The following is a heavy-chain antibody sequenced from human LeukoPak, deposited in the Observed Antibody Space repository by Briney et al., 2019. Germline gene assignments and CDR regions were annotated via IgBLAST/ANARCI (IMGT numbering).Heavy chain of an antibody. CDR1: GGSITNISNY. CDR2: IYYSGST. D-gene: IGHD4-17*01. J-gene: IGHJ4*02. CDR3: AKIMYDLGDHCIDS. V-gene: IGHV4-39*01. Sequence: SETLSLTCTVSGGSITNISNYRGWIRQPPGKGLEWIGNIYYSGSTWYNSSLKSRVTISVDTSKNQFSLKLSSVTAADTAVYYCAKIMYDLGDHCIDSWGQGTLITVSS.